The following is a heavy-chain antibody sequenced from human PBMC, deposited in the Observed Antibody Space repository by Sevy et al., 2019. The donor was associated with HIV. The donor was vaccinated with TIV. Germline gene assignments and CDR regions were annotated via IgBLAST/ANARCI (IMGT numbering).Heavy chain of an antibody. V-gene: IGHV3-74*01. CDR1: GFTFSSYW. CDR3: ARDSSARSDSGLSSSWVFAFDI. J-gene: IGHJ3*02. D-gene: IGHD6-13*01. Sequence: GGSVRLSCAASGFTFSSYWMHWVRQAPGKGLVWVSRINSVGSDTHYADSVKGRFTISRDNAEKTLYLQMNSLRAEDTAPYLCARDSSARSDSGLSSSWVFAFDIWGQGTMVTVSS. CDR2: INSVGSDT.